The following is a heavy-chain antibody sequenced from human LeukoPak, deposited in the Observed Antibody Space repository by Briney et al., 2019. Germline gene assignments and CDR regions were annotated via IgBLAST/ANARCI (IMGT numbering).Heavy chain of an antibody. J-gene: IGHJ6*03. CDR3: ARGFVRTTVYMDV. D-gene: IGHD3-10*02. CDR1: GYTFTSYD. CDR2: MNPNSGNT. Sequence: ASVKVSCKASGYTFTSYDINWVRQATGQGREWMGWMNPNSGNTAYAQEFQGRVTMTRNTSISTAYMELTSLTSEDTAVYYCARGFVRTTVYMDVWGKGTTVTISS. V-gene: IGHV1-8*01.